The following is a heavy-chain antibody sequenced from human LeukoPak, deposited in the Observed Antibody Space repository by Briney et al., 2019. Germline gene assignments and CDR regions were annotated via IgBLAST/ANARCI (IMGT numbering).Heavy chain of an antibody. CDR2: IFSGGST. Sequence: GGSLRLSCAASGFSVSTNYMTWVRQAPGKGLEWVSVIFSGGSTYYPDSVKGRFTISRDNSKNTLYLQMNSLRAEDTAVYYCALDTPMVPYYGMDVWGQGTTVIVSS. CDR1: GFSVSTNY. J-gene: IGHJ6*02. D-gene: IGHD5-18*01. V-gene: IGHV3-53*01. CDR3: ALDTPMVPYYGMDV.